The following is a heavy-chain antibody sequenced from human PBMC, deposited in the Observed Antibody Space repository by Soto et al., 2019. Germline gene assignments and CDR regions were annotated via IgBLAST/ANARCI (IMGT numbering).Heavy chain of an antibody. CDR3: ASGGGVRGVILPLDY. D-gene: IGHD3-10*01. J-gene: IGHJ4*02. V-gene: IGHV1-69*02. Sequence: QVHLVQSGAEVKTPGSSVKVSCKASGGTFSSYTISWVRQAPGQGLEWMGRIIPILGIANYAQRVQGRVTITADKSTRTAYMELRSLRSEDTAVYYCASGGGVRGVILPLDYWGQGTLVTVSS. CDR2: IIPILGIA. CDR1: GGTFSSYT.